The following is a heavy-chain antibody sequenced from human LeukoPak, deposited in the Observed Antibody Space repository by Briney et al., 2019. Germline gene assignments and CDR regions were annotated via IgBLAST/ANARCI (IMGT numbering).Heavy chain of an antibody. Sequence: GGSLRLSCAASGFTFSSYAMSWVRQAPGKGLEWVSAISGSGGSTYHADSVKGRFTISRDNSKNTLYLQMNSLRAEDTAVYYCAKVYDILTGSYYYGMDVWGQGTTVTVSS. V-gene: IGHV3-23*01. CDR3: AKVYDILTGSYYYGMDV. D-gene: IGHD3-9*01. CDR2: ISGSGGST. CDR1: GFTFSSYA. J-gene: IGHJ6*02.